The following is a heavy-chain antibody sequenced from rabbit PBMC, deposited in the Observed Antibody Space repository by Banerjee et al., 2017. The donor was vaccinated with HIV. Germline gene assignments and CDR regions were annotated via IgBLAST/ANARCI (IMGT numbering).Heavy chain of an antibody. CDR3: ARGYSYDDYGDGWLDL. V-gene: IGHV1S40*01. Sequence: QSLEESGGGLVQPEGSLTLTCKASGFDFSSTYYMCWVRQAPGKGLEWIACIDAGGSGSTYYASWAKGRFTISKTSSTTVTLQMTSLTAADTATYFCARGYSYDDYGDGWLDLWGPGTLVTVS. CDR2: IDAGGSGST. CDR1: GFDFSSTYY. J-gene: IGHJ5*01. D-gene: IGHD2-1*01.